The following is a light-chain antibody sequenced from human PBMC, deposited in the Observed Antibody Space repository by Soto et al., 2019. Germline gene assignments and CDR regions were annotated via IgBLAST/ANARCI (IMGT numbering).Light chain of an antibody. CDR2: EVR. V-gene: IGLV2-14*01. J-gene: IGLJ3*02. Sequence: QSALTQPASVSGSAGQSITISCSGTMRDVGAYNLVSWYQQHPGTAPKLIIYEVRNRPSGISSRFSGSRSGNTASLTISGLQPEDEGDYYCSAYTERSNLVLGGGSK. CDR3: SAYTERSNLV. CDR1: MRDVGAYNL.